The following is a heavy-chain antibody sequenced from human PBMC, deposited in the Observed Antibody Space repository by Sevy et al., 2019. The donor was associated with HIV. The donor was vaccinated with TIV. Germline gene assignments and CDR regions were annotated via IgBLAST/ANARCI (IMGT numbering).Heavy chain of an antibody. J-gene: IGHJ3*02. Sequence: ASVKVSCKASGGTFSSYAISWVRQAPGQGLEWMGGIIPIFGTANYAQKFQGRVTITADESTSTAYMELSSLRSEDTAVYYCATRIVGATTFAFGIWGQGTMVTVSS. CDR2: IIPIFGTA. V-gene: IGHV1-69*13. D-gene: IGHD1-26*01. CDR1: GGTFSSYA. CDR3: ATRIVGATTFAFGI.